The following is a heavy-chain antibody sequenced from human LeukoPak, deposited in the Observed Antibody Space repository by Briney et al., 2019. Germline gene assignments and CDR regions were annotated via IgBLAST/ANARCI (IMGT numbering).Heavy chain of an antibody. CDR3: ARHGRYCSSTSCYPTQFDY. CDR2: IYPRDSDT. CDR1: GYSFTSYW. D-gene: IGHD2-2*01. J-gene: IGHJ4*02. V-gene: IGHV5-51*01. Sequence: GESLKISCKGSGYSFTSYWIGWVRQIPGKGMGWMGIIYPRDSDTRYSPSFQGQVTISADKSISTAYLQWSSLKASDTAMYYCARHGRYCSSTSCYPTQFDYWGQGTLVTVSS.